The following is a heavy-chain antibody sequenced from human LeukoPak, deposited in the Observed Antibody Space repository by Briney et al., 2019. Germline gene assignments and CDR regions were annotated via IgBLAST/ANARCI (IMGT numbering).Heavy chain of an antibody. Sequence: GGSLKISCKGSGYSFTSYWIGWVRQMPGKGLEWMGIIYPGDSDTRYSPSFQGQVTISAYKSFSTAYLQWSSLQASDTAMYYTASGSLSLHFFVFWGQGTLATVSS. J-gene: IGHJ4*02. V-gene: IGHV5-51*01. CDR2: IYPGDSDT. D-gene: IGHD2/OR15-2a*01. CDR1: GYSFTSYW. CDR3: ASGSLSLHFFVF.